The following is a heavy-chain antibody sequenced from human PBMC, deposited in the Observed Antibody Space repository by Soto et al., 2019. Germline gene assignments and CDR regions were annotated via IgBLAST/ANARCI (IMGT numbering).Heavy chain of an antibody. J-gene: IGHJ4*02. Sequence: SLRLSCSASLFSFSSYAMSWVRHSPGKGLEWVSAITNSGGDTYSADSVKGRFTISRDNSKNTLYLQMSSLIAEDTAVYYCAKGSRSSRPYYFDYWGQGSLVTVSS. CDR2: ITNSGGDT. CDR1: LFSFSSYA. CDR3: AKGSRSSRPYYFDY. D-gene: IGHD2-15*01. V-gene: IGHV3-23*01.